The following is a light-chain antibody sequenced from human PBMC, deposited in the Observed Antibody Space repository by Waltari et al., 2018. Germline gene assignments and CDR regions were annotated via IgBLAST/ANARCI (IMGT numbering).Light chain of an antibody. J-gene: IGLJ2*01. CDR3: AAWDDSLRGV. Sequence: QSVLTQPPSASRTPGQRVTIPCSGSTSNIGSTNVNWYQQLPGTAPKLHIYSNNQRPSGVPDRFSGSKSGTSASLAISGLQSEDEADYYCAAWDDSLRGVFGGGTKLTVL. V-gene: IGLV1-44*01. CDR2: SNN. CDR1: TSNIGSTN.